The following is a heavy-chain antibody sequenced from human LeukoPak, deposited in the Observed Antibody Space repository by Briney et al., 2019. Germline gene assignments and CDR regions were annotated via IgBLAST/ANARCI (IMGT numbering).Heavy chain of an antibody. D-gene: IGHD3-22*01. J-gene: IGHJ4*02. CDR3: AKSPSSYYYFFEY. CDR2: ISGSGGTT. V-gene: IGHV3-23*01. Sequence: GGSLRLSCAASGFTFSSYAMSWVRQAPGKGLEWVSAISGSGGTTYYADSVKGRFTISRDNSKNMLYLQMNSLRAEDTAIYHCAKSPSSYYYFFEYWGQGTLVTVPS. CDR1: GFTFSSYA.